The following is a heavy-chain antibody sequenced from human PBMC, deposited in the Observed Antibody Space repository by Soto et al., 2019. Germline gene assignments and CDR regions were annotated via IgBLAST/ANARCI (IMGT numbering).Heavy chain of an antibody. V-gene: IGHV3-66*01. D-gene: IGHD4-17*01. Sequence: GGSLRLCCAASGFAFSSYVLHWVRRAPGKGLEWVSVLYSEDTTYYTDSVKGRFTTSRDNSKNTLYLQMNSLRVEDTAVYYCARVGEDYGDSSDYWGQGTLVTVSS. J-gene: IGHJ4*02. CDR3: ARVGEDYGDSSDY. CDR1: GFAFSSYV. CDR2: LYSEDTT.